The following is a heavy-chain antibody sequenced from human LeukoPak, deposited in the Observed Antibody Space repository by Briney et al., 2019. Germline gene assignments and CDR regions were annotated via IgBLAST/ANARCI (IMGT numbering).Heavy chain of an antibody. CDR1: GFTFSSYS. CDR2: ISSSSSYI. D-gene: IGHD4-17*01. Sequence: GGSLRLSCAASGFTFSSYSMNWVRQAQGNGREWVLSISSSSSYIYYTDSVRGRFTISRDNAKNSLYLQLNSLRDEDTAVYYCARDGAYGDYLDYRGQGTLVTVSS. V-gene: IGHV3-21*01. CDR3: ARDGAYGDYLDY. J-gene: IGHJ4*02.